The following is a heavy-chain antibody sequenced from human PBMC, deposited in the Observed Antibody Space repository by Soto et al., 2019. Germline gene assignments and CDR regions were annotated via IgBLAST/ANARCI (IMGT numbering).Heavy chain of an antibody. Sequence: SETLSLTCTGSGGSISSSSYYWGWIRQPPGKGLEWIGSIYYSGSTYYNPSLKSRVTISVDTSKNQFSLKLSSVTAADTAVYYCAREGYSYGSYYYYGMDVWGQGTTVTVSS. CDR2: IYYSGST. J-gene: IGHJ6*02. CDR3: AREGYSYGSYYYYGMDV. CDR1: GGSISSSSYY. V-gene: IGHV4-39*02. D-gene: IGHD5-18*01.